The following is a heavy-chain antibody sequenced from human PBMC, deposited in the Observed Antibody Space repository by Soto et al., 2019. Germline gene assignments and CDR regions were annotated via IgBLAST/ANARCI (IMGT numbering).Heavy chain of an antibody. CDR2: ISYDGSNK. J-gene: IGHJ3*02. CDR3: ARGGVVGASDAFDI. Sequence: QVQLMESGGGVVQPGRSLRLSCAASGFTFSSYAMHWVRQAPGKGLEWVAVISYDGSNKYYADSVKGRFTISRDNSKNTLYLQMNSLRAEDTAVYYCARGGVVGASDAFDIWGQGTMVTASS. D-gene: IGHD1-26*01. V-gene: IGHV3-30-3*01. CDR1: GFTFSSYA.